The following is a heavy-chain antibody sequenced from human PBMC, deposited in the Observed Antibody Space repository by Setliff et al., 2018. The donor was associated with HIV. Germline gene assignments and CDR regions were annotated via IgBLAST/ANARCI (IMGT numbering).Heavy chain of an antibody. J-gene: IGHJ3*02. CDR3: ARIRAAALLNAFDI. CDR2: ISGYNDNT. CDR1: GYTFRNFA. V-gene: IGHV1-18*01. Sequence: ASVKVSCKASGYTFRNFAISWVRQAPGQGIEWMGWISGYNDNTNYAQKFQGRVTMTTDTTSSTSYMELRSLTSADTAMYYCARIRAAALLNAFDIWGQGTMVTVSS. D-gene: IGHD6-13*01.